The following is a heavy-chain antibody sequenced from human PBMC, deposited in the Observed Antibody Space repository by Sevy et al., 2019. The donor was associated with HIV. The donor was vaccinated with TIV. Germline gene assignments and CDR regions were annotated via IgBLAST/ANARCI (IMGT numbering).Heavy chain of an antibody. D-gene: IGHD6-19*01. J-gene: IGHJ3*02. CDR2: INEDRSEK. V-gene: IGHV3-7*01. CDR1: GFTFSNYW. Sequence: GGSLRLSCAVSGFTFSNYWMSWVRQAPGKGLEWVANINEDRSEKYYVGSVKGRFTISRDNARKSLYLEMNNLRTEDTAVYYCASSVNSGWSGAFDIWGQVTMVTVSS. CDR3: ASSVNSGWSGAFDI.